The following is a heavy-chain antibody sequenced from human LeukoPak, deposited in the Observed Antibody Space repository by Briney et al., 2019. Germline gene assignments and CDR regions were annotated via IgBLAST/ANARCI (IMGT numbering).Heavy chain of an antibody. CDR1: GFTFSSYG. J-gene: IGHJ4*02. CDR2: LYYDGSNQ. CDR3: VREGFDGPFDN. Sequence: QPGGSLRLSCAASGFTFSSYGMYWVRQAAGKGLEWVAVLYYDGSNQYYADSVKGRFTISRDNSNNMVYLQMNSLRAEDTAVYYCVREGFDGPFDNWGQGTLVTVSS. V-gene: IGHV3-33*07.